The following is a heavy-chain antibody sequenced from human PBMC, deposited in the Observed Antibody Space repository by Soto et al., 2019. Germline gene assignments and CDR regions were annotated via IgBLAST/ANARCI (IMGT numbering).Heavy chain of an antibody. Sequence: GGSLRLSCAASGFNVSNSYMSWVRQAPGKGLEWVSAIYSGGSTYYADSVKGRFTISRDNSRNTLYLQMNSLRAEDTAVYFCARCDGSATYCFFFAYWGQGTPVTVSS. CDR3: ARCDGSATYCFFFAY. CDR1: GFNVSNSY. V-gene: IGHV3-66*01. CDR2: IYSGGST. J-gene: IGHJ4*02. D-gene: IGHD3-10*01.